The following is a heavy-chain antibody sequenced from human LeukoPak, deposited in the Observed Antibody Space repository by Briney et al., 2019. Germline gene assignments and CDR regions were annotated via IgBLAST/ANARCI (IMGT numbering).Heavy chain of an antibody. CDR3: ARGSIGGRAFFPYYDILTGYYNSYNWFDP. CDR1: GFTFSSYS. D-gene: IGHD3-9*01. V-gene: IGHV3-48*01. CDR2: ISSSISTI. Sequence: GGSLRLSCAASGFTFSSYSMNWVRQAPGKGLEWVSYISSSISTIYYADSVKGRFTISRDNAKNSLYLQMNSLRAEDTAVYYCARGSIGGRAFFPYYDILTGYYNSYNWFDPWGQGTLVTVSS. J-gene: IGHJ5*02.